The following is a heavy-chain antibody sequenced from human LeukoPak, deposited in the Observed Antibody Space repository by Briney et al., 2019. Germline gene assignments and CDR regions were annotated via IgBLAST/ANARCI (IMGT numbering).Heavy chain of an antibody. CDR1: GYIFTGYY. CDR2: INPNSDGT. J-gene: IGHJ4*02. D-gene: IGHD3-22*01. CDR3: ARDPYYYDSSGYKN. V-gene: IGHV1-2*02. Sequence: ASVRVSCKASGYIFTGYYIHWVRQAPGQGLEWMGWINPNSDGTNYAQKFQGRVTMTRDTSISTAYMELSRLRSDDTAVYYCARDPYYYDSSGYKNWGQGTLVTVSS.